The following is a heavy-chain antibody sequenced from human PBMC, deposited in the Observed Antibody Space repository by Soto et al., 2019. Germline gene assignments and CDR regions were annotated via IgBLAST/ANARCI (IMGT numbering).Heavy chain of an antibody. CDR3: AIGGRWLDFHS. J-gene: IGHJ4*02. D-gene: IGHD6-19*01. CDR2: IMPDGNKK. CDR1: AFDFGGSW. Sequence: EVQLVESGGGLVQPGESLRLSCAPSAFDFGGSWMSWVRQAPGKGLEWVANIMPDGNKKYYVDSVKGRFTISRDNTKNSLVLQMNSLRAEDPAVYYCAIGGRWLDFHSWGQGTLVTVSS. V-gene: IGHV3-7*01.